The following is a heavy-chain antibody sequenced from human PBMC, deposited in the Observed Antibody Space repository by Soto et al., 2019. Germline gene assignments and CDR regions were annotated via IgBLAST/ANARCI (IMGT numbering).Heavy chain of an antibody. CDR3: AKEGQVDAFDI. V-gene: IGHV3-30*18. J-gene: IGHJ3*02. CDR2: ISYDGSNK. Sequence: QVQLVESGGGVVQPGRSLRLSCAASGFTFSSYGMHWVRQAPGKGLEWVAVISYDGSNKYYADSVKGRFTISRDNSKNTLYLQMNSLRAEDTAVYYCAKEGQVDAFDIWGKGTMVTVSS. CDR1: GFTFSSYG.